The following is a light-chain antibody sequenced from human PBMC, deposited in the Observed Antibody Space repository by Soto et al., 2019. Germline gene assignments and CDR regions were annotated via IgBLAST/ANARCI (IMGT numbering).Light chain of an antibody. CDR2: GAS. CDR1: QSVRSSY. V-gene: IGKV3D-20*02. CDR3: QQRSNWPWT. J-gene: IGKJ1*01. Sequence: EIVLTQSPGTLSLSPGERATLNCRASQSVRSSYLAWYQQQPGQAPRLLIHGASRRATGIPDRFSGSGSGTDFTLTISSLEPEDFAVYYCQQRSNWPWTFGQGTKVDIK.